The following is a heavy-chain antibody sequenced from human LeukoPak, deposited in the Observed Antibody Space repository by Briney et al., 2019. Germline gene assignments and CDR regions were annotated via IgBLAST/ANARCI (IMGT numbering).Heavy chain of an antibody. CDR3: ARDGSHSSSSGMAMARGVIAQYYFDY. J-gene: IGHJ4*02. CDR2: IIPILGIA. Sequence: GASVKVSCKASGGTFSSYAISWVRQAPGQGLKWMGRIIPILGIANYAQKFQGRVTITADKSTSTAYMELSSLRSEDTAVYYCARDGSHSSSSGMAMARGVIAQYYFDYWGQGTLVTVSS. CDR1: GGTFSSYA. V-gene: IGHV1-69*04. D-gene: IGHD3-10*01.